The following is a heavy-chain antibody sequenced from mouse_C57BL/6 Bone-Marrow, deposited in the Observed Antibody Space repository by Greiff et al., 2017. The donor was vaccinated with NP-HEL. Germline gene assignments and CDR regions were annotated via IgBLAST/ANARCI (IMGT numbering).Heavy chain of an antibody. V-gene: IGHV1-59*01. CDR1: GYTFTSYW. Sequence: QLQQPGAELVRPGTSVKLSCKASGYTFTSYWMHWVKQRPGQGLEWIGVIDPSDSYTNYNQKFKGKATLTVDTSSSTAYMQLSSLTSEDSAVYYCARRYYGYDLFWGQGTSVTVSS. CDR2: IDPSDSYT. D-gene: IGHD2-2*01. J-gene: IGHJ4*01. CDR3: ARRYYGYDLF.